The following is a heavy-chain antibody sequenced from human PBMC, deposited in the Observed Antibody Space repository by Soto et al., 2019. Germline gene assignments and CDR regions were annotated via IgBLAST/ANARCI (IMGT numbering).Heavy chain of an antibody. V-gene: IGHV4-31*03. CDR3: ARVVRSGSSGDKQYAFDI. D-gene: IGHD3-22*01. Sequence: QVQLQESGPGLVRPSQTLSLTCTVSGGSINSGGYFWSWLRQRPGKGLDWIAYIHYSGSTYYNPSLRSRVSISQDTSKNQFTLKVTTVTAADAAVVDCARVVRSGSSGDKQYAFDIWGQGTMVTVSS. CDR1: GGSINSGGYF. CDR2: IHYSGST. J-gene: IGHJ3*02.